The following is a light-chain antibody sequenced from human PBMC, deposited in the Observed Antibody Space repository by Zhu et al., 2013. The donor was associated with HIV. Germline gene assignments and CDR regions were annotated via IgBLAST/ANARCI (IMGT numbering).Light chain of an antibody. CDR1: SSNIGAGYD. Sequence: QSVLTQPPSVSGAPGQRVTISCTGSSSNIGAGYDVHWYQQLPGTAPKLLIYRNSNRPSGVPDRFSGSKSGTSASLAITGLQAEDEADYYCQSYDSSLTASVFGGGTKLTFL. V-gene: IGLV1-40*01. J-gene: IGLJ2*01. CDR2: RNS. CDR3: QSYDSSLTASV.